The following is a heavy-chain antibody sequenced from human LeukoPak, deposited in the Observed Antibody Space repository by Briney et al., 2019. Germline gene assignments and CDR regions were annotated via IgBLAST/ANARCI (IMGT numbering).Heavy chain of an antibody. Sequence: SVKVSCKASGGTFSSYAISWVRQAPGQGLEWMGGIIPIFGTANYAQKFQGRVTITADESTSTAYMELSSLRSEDTAVYYCARALRVSDFWSGYDDAFDIWGQGTMVTVSS. V-gene: IGHV1-69*13. J-gene: IGHJ3*02. D-gene: IGHD3-3*01. CDR3: ARALRVSDFWSGYDDAFDI. CDR1: GGTFSSYA. CDR2: IIPIFGTA.